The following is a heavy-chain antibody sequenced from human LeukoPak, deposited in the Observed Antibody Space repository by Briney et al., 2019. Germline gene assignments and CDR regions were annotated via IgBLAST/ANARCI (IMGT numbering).Heavy chain of an antibody. CDR1: GGSISSYY. J-gene: IGHJ6*02. CDR3: ARLPPRYYGMDV. CDR2: IYYSGST. V-gene: IGHV4-59*08. Sequence: SETLSLTCTVSGGSISSYYWSWIRQPPGKGLEWIGYIYYSGSTNYNPSLKSRVTISVDTSKNQFSLKLSSVTAADTAVYYCARLPPRYYGMDVWGQGTTVTVS.